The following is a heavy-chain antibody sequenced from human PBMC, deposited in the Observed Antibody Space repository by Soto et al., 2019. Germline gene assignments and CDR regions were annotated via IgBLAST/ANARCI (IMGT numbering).Heavy chain of an antibody. CDR2: IYYSGRT. CDR1: AGSISSYY. CDR3: ARHGFGEFDPLRY. V-gene: IGHV4-59*08. Sequence: SETLSLTCTVSAGSISSYYWSWIRQPPGKGLEWIGYIYYSGRTNYNPSRKSRVTISVDTSKNQFSLKLSSVTAADTAVYYCARHGFGEFDPLRYWGQGTLVTVSS. J-gene: IGHJ4*02. D-gene: IGHD3-10*01.